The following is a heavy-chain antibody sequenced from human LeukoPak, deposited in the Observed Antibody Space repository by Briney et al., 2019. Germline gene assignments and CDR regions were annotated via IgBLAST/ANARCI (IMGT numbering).Heavy chain of an antibody. CDR3: AKDRDYDFWSGYYWDN. D-gene: IGHD3-3*01. CDR1: GFAFSSYA. CDR2: ISGSGGST. V-gene: IGHV3-23*01. J-gene: IGHJ4*02. Sequence: GGSLRLSCAASGFAFSSYAMSWVRQAPGRGLEWGSSISGSGGSTYYADSVKGRFTISRDNSKDTLYLQMHSLRGEDTAVYFCAKDRDYDFWSGYYWDNWGQGTLVTVSS.